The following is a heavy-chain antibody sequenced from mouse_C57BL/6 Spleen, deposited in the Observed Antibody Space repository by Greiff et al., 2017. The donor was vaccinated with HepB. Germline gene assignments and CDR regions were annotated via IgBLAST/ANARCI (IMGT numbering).Heavy chain of an antibody. CDR2: INYDGSST. V-gene: IGHV5-16*01. CDR1: GFTFSDYY. D-gene: IGHD2-14*01. J-gene: IGHJ1*03. Sequence: DVKLVESEGGLVQPGSSMKLSCTASGFTFSDYYMAWVRQVPEKGLEWVSNINYDGSSTYYLDSLKSRFIISRDNAKNILYLQMSSLKSEDTATYYCARVGGTGFFDVWGTGTTVTVSS. CDR3: ARVGGTGFFDV.